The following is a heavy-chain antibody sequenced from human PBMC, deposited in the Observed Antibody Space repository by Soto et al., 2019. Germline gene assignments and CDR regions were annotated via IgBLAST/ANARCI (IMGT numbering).Heavy chain of an antibody. D-gene: IGHD6-13*01. CDR2: ISAYNGNT. CDR3: ARALRGSSWPGY. J-gene: IGHJ4*02. CDR1: DYTYSSYV. Sequence: GASVRIACRGSDYTYSSYVVRWVRQAPGQGLEWMGWISAYNGNTNYAQKLQGRVTMTTDTSTSTDYMELRSLRSDDTAVYYCARALRGSSWPGYWGQGTLVTVSS. V-gene: IGHV1-18*04.